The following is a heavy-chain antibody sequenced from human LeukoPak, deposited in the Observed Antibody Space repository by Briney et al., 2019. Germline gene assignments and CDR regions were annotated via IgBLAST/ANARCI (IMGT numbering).Heavy chain of an antibody. V-gene: IGHV4-34*01. J-gene: IGHJ3*02. D-gene: IGHD2-8*01. Sequence: SETLSLTCAVYGGSFSGYYWSWLRQPPGKGLEWIGVINYSGSTNYNPSLTSGVTISVDTSKNQFSLKLSSVTAADTAVYYCARRTRVRDIVLSRPNAFDIWGQGTMVTVSS. CDR2: INYSGST. CDR3: ARRTRVRDIVLSRPNAFDI. CDR1: GGSFSGYY.